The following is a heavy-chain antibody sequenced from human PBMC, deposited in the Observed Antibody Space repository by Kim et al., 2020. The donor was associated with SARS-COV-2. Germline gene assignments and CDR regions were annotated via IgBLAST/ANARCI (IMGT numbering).Heavy chain of an antibody. V-gene: IGHV4-39*01. Sequence: SETLSLTCTVSGGSISSSSYYWGWIRQPPGKGLEWIGSIYYSGSTYYNPSLKSRVTISVDTSKNQFSLKLSSVTAADTAVYYCARHVSQYYDILTGYYPKGNWFDPWGQGTLVTVSS. CDR3: ARHVSQYYDILTGYYPKGNWFDP. CDR1: GGSISSSSYY. CDR2: IYYSGST. D-gene: IGHD3-9*01. J-gene: IGHJ5*02.